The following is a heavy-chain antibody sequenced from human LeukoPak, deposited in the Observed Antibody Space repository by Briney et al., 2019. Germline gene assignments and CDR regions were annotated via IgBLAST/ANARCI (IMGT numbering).Heavy chain of an antibody. V-gene: IGHV3-7*01. CDR1: GFTFSSAW. D-gene: IGHD1-1*01. J-gene: IGHJ4*02. CDR3: VRESRPGGAMGLYHNLDY. Sequence: PGGSLRLSCVASGFTFSSAWMTWVRQTPGKGLEWVANIKEDGTEKNLVDSVKGRFTISRDNTKNLLFLEMNNLRGDDTAIYYCVRESRPGGAMGLYHNLDYWGQGTLVAVSS. CDR2: IKEDGTEK.